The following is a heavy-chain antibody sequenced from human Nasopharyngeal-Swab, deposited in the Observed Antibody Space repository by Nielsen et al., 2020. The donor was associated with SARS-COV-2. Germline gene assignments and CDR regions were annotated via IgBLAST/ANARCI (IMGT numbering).Heavy chain of an antibody. Sequence: ASVKVSCKASGYTFTSYYMHWVRRAPGQGLEWMGIINPSGGSTSYAQKFQGRVTMTRDTSTSTVYMELSSLRSEDTAVYYCARVGYSYGYADYWGQGTLVTVSS. V-gene: IGHV1-46*01. CDR1: GYTFTSYY. J-gene: IGHJ4*02. D-gene: IGHD5-18*01. CDR3: ARVGYSYGYADY. CDR2: INPSGGST.